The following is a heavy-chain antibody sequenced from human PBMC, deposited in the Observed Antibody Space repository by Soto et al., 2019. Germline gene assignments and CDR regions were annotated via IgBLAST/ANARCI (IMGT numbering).Heavy chain of an antibody. CDR3: ARDPRYYDSSGYNDY. V-gene: IGHV3-21*01. J-gene: IGHJ4*01. D-gene: IGHD3-22*01. Sequence: GGSLRLSFAASGFTFSSYSMTWVRQAPGKGLEWVSSISSSSSYIYYADSVKGRFTISRDNAKNSLYLQMNSLRAEDTAVYYCARDPRYYDSSGYNDYWGHGTLVTVSS. CDR2: ISSSSSYI. CDR1: GFTFSSYS.